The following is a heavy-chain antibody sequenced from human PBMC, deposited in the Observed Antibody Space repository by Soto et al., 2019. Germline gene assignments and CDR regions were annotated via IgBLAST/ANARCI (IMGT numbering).Heavy chain of an antibody. Sequence: EVQVLATGGGLIQPGGSLRLSCAASGFTVNSNYMSWVRQAPGEGLQWVSITNTGGTTYYADSVKGRFTVSRDNSKNTLYLQMNSLRAEYTAVYYCAKGYGFILAVWGDGTTVSVSS. CDR2: TNTGGTT. J-gene: IGHJ6*04. CDR1: GFTVNSNY. D-gene: IGHD5-18*01. V-gene: IGHV3-53*02. CDR3: AKGYGFILAV.